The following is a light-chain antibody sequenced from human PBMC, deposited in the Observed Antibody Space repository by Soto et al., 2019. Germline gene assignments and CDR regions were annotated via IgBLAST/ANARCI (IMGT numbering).Light chain of an antibody. J-gene: IGLJ1*01. Sequence: QSALTQPASVFGSPGQSITISCTGTSSDVGGYNYVSWYQQHPGKAPKLMIYDVSNRPSGVSNRFSGSKSGNTASLTISGLQAEDEADYYCSSFRSSSTLYVFGTGTKVTVL. CDR3: SSFRSSSTLYV. CDR2: DVS. CDR1: SSDVGGYNY. V-gene: IGLV2-14*01.